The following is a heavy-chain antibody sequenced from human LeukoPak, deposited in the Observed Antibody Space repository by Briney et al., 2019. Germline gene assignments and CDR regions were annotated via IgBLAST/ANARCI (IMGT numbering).Heavy chain of an antibody. D-gene: IGHD2-2*01. Sequence: GASVKVSCKAAGYSFTSYGISWARQAPGQGLEWMGWISAYNGNTNYAQKLQGRVTMTTDTSTSTAYMELRSLRSDDTAVYYCARGPCSSTSCYAGGLIRYDYWGQGTLVTVSS. CDR1: GYSFTSYG. CDR2: ISAYNGNT. V-gene: IGHV1-18*04. J-gene: IGHJ4*02. CDR3: ARGPCSSTSCYAGGLIRYDY.